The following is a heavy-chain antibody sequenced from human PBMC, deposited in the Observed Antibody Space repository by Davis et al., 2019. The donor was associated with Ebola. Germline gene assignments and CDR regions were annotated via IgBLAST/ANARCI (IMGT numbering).Heavy chain of an antibody. CDR2: ISAYNGDT. D-gene: IGHD3-22*01. Sequence: ASVKVSCKASGYSFNKYGISWVRQAPGQGLEWMGWISAYNGDTHYAQTLQGRVTMTTDTSTTTAYMELRSLRSDDTAVYYCAKDRYYDNNPLYYESECWGQGTLVTVSS. V-gene: IGHV1-18*01. CDR3: AKDRYYDNNPLYYESEC. CDR1: GYSFNKYG. J-gene: IGHJ4*02.